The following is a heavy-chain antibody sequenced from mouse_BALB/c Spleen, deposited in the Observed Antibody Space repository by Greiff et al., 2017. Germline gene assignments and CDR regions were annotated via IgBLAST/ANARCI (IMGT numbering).Heavy chain of an antibody. CDR2: ISSGGSYT. J-gene: IGHJ4*01. CDR1: GFTFSSYT. CDR3: TRDSTTVVARAMDY. V-gene: IGHV5-6-4*01. Sequence: EVMLVESGGGLVKPGGSLKLSCAASGFTFSSYTMSWVRQTPEKRLEWVATISSGGSYTYYPDSVKGRFTISRDNAKNTLYLQMSSLKSEDTAMYYCTRDSTTVVARAMDYWGQGTSVTVSA. D-gene: IGHD1-1*01.